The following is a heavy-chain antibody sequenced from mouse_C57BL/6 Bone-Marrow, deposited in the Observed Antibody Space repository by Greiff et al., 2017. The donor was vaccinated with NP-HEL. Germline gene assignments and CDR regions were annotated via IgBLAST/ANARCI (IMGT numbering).Heavy chain of an antibody. CDR3: ARKDYYYGFYFDY. Sequence: VQLKESGPVLVKPGASVKMSCKASGYTFTDYYMNWVKQSHGKSLEWIGVINPYNGGTSYNQKFKGKATLTVDKSSSTAYMELNSLTSEDSAVYYCARKDYYYGFYFDYWGQGTTLTVSS. V-gene: IGHV1-19*01. CDR2: INPYNGGT. J-gene: IGHJ2*01. CDR1: GYTFTDYY. D-gene: IGHD1-1*01.